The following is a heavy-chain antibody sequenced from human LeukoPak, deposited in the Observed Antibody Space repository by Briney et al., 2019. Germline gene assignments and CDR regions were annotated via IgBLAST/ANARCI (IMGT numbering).Heavy chain of an antibody. Sequence: SETLSLTCTASGGSISSYYWSWIRQPPGKGLEWIGYIYYGGSTNYNPSLKSRVTISVDTSKNQFSLKLSSVTAADTAVYYCARESAAAGQGDYFDYWGQGTLVTVSS. CDR2: IYYGGST. J-gene: IGHJ4*02. CDR1: GGSISSYY. CDR3: ARESAAAGQGDYFDY. D-gene: IGHD6-13*01. V-gene: IGHV4-59*01.